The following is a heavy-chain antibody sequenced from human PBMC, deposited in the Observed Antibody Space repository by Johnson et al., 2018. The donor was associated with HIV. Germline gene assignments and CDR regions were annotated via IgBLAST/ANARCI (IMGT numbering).Heavy chain of an antibody. CDR2: IYSGGST. D-gene: IGHD2-15*01. CDR3: AKDGGRVATWAFDI. CDR1: GFTFNTYD. J-gene: IGHJ3*02. Sequence: QVQLVESGGGVVQPGRSLSLSCAACGFTFNTYDMYWVRQAPGKGLEWVSVIYSGGSTYYADSVRGRFTISSNNAKNSLYLQMNILRAEDTALYYCAKDGGRVATWAFDIWGPGTMVTVAS. V-gene: IGHV3-NL1*01.